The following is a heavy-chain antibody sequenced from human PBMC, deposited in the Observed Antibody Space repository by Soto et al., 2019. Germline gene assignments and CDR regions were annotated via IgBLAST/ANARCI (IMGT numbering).Heavy chain of an antibody. Sequence: SQTLSLTCAISGDSVSSNSAAWNWIRQSPSRGLEWLGRTYYRSKWYNDYAVSVKSRITINPDTSKNQFSLQLNSVTPEDTAVYYCARDRPQFLEWLLLGVGSFDYYYGMDVWGQGTTVTVS. V-gene: IGHV6-1*01. D-gene: IGHD3-3*01. J-gene: IGHJ6*02. CDR2: TYYRSKWYN. CDR3: ARDRPQFLEWLLLGVGSFDYYYGMDV. CDR1: GDSVSSNSAA.